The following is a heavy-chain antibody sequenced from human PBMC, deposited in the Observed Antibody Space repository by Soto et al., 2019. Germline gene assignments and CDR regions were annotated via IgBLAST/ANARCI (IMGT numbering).Heavy chain of an antibody. J-gene: IGHJ4*02. D-gene: IGHD5-12*01. V-gene: IGHV3-30*02. CDR2: IWFDGSNT. CDR3: AIDFSMVIVAPGY. Sequence: GGSLRLSCAASGFTFSSYAMHWVRQAPGKGLEWVGFIWFDGSNTFYAESVKGRFTISRDNSKNTVYLQINALRAEDTAVYYCAIDFSMVIVAPGYWGQGTRVTVSS. CDR1: GFTFSSYA.